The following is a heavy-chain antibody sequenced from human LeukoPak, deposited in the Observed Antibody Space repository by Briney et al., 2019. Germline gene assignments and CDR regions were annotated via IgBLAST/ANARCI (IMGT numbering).Heavy chain of an antibody. D-gene: IGHD1-26*01. CDR2: IRYDGSNK. CDR1: GFTFSSYG. V-gene: IGHV3-30*02. J-gene: IGHJ4*02. CDR3: AKDLQRIVGAYYFDY. Sequence: GGSLRLSCAASGFTFSSYGMHWVRQAPGKGLEWVAFIRYDGSNKYYADSVKGRFTISRDNSKNTLYLQMNSLRAEDTAVYYCAKDLQRIVGAYYFDYWGQGTLVTVSS.